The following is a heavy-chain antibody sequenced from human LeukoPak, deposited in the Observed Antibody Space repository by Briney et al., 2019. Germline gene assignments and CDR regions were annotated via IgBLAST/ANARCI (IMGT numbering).Heavy chain of an antibody. Sequence: SETLSLTCAVSGGSISSGGYSWSWIRQPPGKGLEWIGYIYHSGSTYYNPSLKSRVTISVDRSKNQLSLKLSSVTAADTAVYYCARASPYEYYYDSSGYLGAFDIWGQGTMVTVSS. V-gene: IGHV4-30-2*01. CDR1: GGSISSGGYS. D-gene: IGHD3-22*01. CDR2: IYHSGST. J-gene: IGHJ3*02. CDR3: ARASPYEYYYDSSGYLGAFDI.